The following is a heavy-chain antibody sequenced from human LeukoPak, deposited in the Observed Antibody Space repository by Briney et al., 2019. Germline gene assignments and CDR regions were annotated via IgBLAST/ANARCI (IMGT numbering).Heavy chain of an antibody. CDR1: GFSFRSHG. CDR2: ITSSGSSI. CDR3: ARDVATSGWATFY. J-gene: IGHJ4*02. D-gene: IGHD6-19*01. Sequence: GGSLRPSCAASGFSFRSHGMNWVRQAPGKGLEWVSYITSSGSSIYYADSVKGRFTISRDNAKNSLYLQMNSLRAEDTAVYYCARDVATSGWATFYWGPGTLVTVSS. V-gene: IGHV3-48*01.